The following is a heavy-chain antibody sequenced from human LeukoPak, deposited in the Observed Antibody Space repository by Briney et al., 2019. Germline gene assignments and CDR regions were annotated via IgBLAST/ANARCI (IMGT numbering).Heavy chain of an antibody. V-gene: IGHV4-38-2*01. CDR3: ARHFVFGGTTDY. Sequence: SETLSLTCAVSGYSISSGYYWGWIRPPPGKGLEWIGSIYHSGSTYYNPSLKSRVTISVDTSKNQFSLKLSSVTAADTAVYYCARHFVFGGTTDYWGQGTLVTVSS. D-gene: IGHD3-10*01. CDR1: GYSISSGYY. CDR2: IYHSGST. J-gene: IGHJ4*02.